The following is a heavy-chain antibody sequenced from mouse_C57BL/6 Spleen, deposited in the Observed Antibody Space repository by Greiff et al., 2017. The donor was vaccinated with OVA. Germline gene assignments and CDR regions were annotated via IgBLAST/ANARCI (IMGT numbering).Heavy chain of an antibody. CDR3: ARNYYGSSSPFAY. J-gene: IGHJ3*01. CDR2: IWSGGST. V-gene: IGHV2-2*01. CDR1: GFSLTSYG. D-gene: IGHD1-1*01. Sequence: VQGVESGPGLVQPSQSLSITCTVSGFSLTSYGVHWVRQSPGKGLEWLGVIWSGGSTDYNAAFISRLSISKDNSKSQVFFKMNSLQADDTAIYYCARNYYGSSSPFAYWGQGTLVTVSA.